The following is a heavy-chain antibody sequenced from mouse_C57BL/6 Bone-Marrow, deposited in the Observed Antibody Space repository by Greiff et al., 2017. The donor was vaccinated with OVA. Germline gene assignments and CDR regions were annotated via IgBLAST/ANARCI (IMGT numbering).Heavy chain of an antibody. CDR2: ISSGGSYT. V-gene: IGHV5-6*02. CDR3: AREDYYALARVYFDY. CDR1: GFTFSSYG. J-gene: IGHJ2*01. D-gene: IGHD1-1*01. Sequence: EVMLVESGGDLVKPGGSLKLSCAASGFTFSSYGMSWVRQTPDKRLEWVATISSGGSYTYYPDSVKGRFTISRDNAKNTLYLQMSILKSEDTAMYYCAREDYYALARVYFDYWGRGTTLTVSA.